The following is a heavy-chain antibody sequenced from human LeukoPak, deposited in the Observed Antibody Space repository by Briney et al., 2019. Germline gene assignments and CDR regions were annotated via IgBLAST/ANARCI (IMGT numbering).Heavy chain of an antibody. CDR2: IIPIFGTA. V-gene: IGHV1-69*05. CDR3: ARDCYYYDSSGYFSGSYCFDY. D-gene: IGHD3-22*01. CDR1: GGTFSSYA. J-gene: IGHJ4*02. Sequence: GASVKVSCKASGGTFSSYAISWVRQAPGQGLEWMGGIIPIFGTANYAQKFQGRVTMTRDMSTSTVYMELSSLRSEDTAVYYCARDCYYYDSSGYFSGSYCFDYWGQGTLVTVSS.